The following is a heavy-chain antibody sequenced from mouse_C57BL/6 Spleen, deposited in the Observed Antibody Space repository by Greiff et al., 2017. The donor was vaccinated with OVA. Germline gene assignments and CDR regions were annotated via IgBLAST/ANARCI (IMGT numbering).Heavy chain of an antibody. V-gene: IGHV5-2*01. J-gene: IGHJ4*01. Sequence: EVQLQQSGGGLVQPGESLKLSCESNEYEFPSHDMSWVRKTPEKRLELVAAINSDGGSTYYPDTTWRRFIISRENTKKTLYLQMSSLRSEDTALYYCARHGLLRGAMDYWGQGTSVTVSS. CDR3: ARHGLLRGAMDY. CDR1: EYEFPSHD. D-gene: IGHD2-3*01. CDR2: INSDGGST.